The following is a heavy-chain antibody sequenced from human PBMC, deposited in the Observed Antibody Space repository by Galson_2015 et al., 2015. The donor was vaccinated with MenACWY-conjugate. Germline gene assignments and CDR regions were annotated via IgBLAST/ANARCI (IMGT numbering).Heavy chain of an antibody. CDR2: IKQDGSEK. Sequence: SLRLSCAASGSIFNNYWMSWVRQVPGKGPEWVANIKQDGSEKYYVDSVRGRFTISRDNAKNSLYLHMNSLRAEDTAVYYCARDLGFYCSRNDCYSPYWGQGTLVTVSS. D-gene: IGHD2-2*01. V-gene: IGHV3-7*03. J-gene: IGHJ4*02. CDR3: ARDLGFYCSRNDCYSPY. CDR1: GSIFNNYW.